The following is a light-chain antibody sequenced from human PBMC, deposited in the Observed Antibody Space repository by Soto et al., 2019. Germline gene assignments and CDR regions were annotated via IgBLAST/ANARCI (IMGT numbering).Light chain of an antibody. V-gene: IGKV1-12*01. Sequence: DIQMTQSPSSVSASVGDRVIITCRASRDISGWLAWYQQKPGKAPKLLIYAASKLEGEVPSRFSGSGSGTTFTLTINSLRPEDLATYYCQQADSFPFTFGPGTKVDIK. CDR3: QQADSFPFT. CDR1: RDISGW. J-gene: IGKJ3*01. CDR2: AAS.